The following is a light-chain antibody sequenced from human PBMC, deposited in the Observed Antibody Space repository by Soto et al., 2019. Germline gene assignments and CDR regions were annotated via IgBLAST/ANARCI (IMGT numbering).Light chain of an antibody. CDR1: QGLVFSDRNTY. V-gene: IGKV2-30*01. Sequence: DIVMTQSPLSLPVTLGQPASISCRSSQGLVFSDRNTYLGWFQQRPGQSPRRLIYKVSKRDSGVPDRFSGSGSGTDFTLTISRVEAEDVGVYYCMQGRQWPYTAGQGTKLEIK. J-gene: IGKJ2*01. CDR3: MQGRQWPYT. CDR2: KVS.